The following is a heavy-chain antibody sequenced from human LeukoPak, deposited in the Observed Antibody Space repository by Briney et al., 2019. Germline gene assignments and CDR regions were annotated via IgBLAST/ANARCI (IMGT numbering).Heavy chain of an antibody. CDR3: ARVRGIAVAADAFDI. J-gene: IGHJ3*02. CDR2: ISSSSSSYI. V-gene: IGHV3-21*01. CDR1: GFTFSSYS. Sequence: GGSLRLSCAASGFTFSSYSMNWVRQAPGKGLEWVSSISSSSSSYIYYADSVKGRFTISRDNAKNSLYLQMNSLRAEDTAVYYCARVRGIAVAADAFDIWGQGTMVTVSS. D-gene: IGHD6-19*01.